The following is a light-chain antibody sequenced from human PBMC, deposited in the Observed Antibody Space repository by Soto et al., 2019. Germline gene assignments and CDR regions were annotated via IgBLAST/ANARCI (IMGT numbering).Light chain of an antibody. CDR1: QSINRL. Sequence: DIQMTQSPSTLSSSVGDRVTISCRASQSINRLLAWYQQKPGQAPKLLIYDASNLESMVPSRFSASGDWTEVALTIRVMKPDDFGSYYCQQYNLYSLTFGGGTTL. V-gene: IGKV1-5*01. CDR3: QQYNLYSLT. J-gene: IGKJ4*02. CDR2: DAS.